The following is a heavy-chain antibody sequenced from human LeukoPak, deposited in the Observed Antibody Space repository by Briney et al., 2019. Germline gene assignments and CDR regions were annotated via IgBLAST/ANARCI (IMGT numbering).Heavy chain of an antibody. J-gene: IGHJ5*02. CDR3: VRDVGITVADSFDP. V-gene: IGHV1-18*01. Sequence: GASVKVSCKASGYTFTSYGINWVRQAPGQGLEWMGWIHIYRGNTNYAQKFQGRVTMTTDTSTSTTYMEVRGLRSDDTAMYYCVRDVGITVADSFDPWGQGTLVTVSS. CDR1: GYTFTSYG. D-gene: IGHD6-13*01. CDR2: IHIYRGNT.